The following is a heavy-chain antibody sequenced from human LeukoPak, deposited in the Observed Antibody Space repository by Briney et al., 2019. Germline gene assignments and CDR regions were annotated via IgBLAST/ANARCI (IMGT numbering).Heavy chain of an antibody. V-gene: IGHV3-23*01. D-gene: IGHD3-3*01. CDR3: VKGGQRYDFWRFDY. CDR1: GVSFSDYA. Sequence: PGGSLTLSCAVSGVSFSDYAMNWVRLAPGTGLQWVSSISGSGGSTYYADFVKGRFSISRDNSKNTLSLQMNSLRAEDTSLYYRVKGGQRYDFWRFDYWGQGTVVTVSS. CDR2: ISGSGGST. J-gene: IGHJ4*02.